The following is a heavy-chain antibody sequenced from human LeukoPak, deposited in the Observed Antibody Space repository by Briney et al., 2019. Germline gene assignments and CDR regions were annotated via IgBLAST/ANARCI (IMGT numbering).Heavy chain of an antibody. CDR3: ARGPTFHYYYYMDV. V-gene: IGHV4-34*01. CDR1: GGSFSGYY. CDR2: INHSGST. Sequence: SETLSLTCAVYGGSFSGYYWSWIRQPPGKGLEWIGEINHSGSTNYNPSLKSRVTISVDTSKNQFSLKLSSVTAADTAVYYCARGPTFHYYYYMDVWGKGTTVTVSS. J-gene: IGHJ6*03.